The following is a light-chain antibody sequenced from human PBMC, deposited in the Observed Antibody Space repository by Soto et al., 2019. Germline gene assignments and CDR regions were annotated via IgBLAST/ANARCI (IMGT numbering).Light chain of an antibody. CDR2: EVS. Sequence: QSALTQPPSASGSPGQSVTISCTGTSSDVGGYNYVSWYQQHPGKAPKLMIYEVSKRPSGVPDRFSGSKSGTSATLDITGLQTGDEADYYCATWDRSLTGEVFGGGTKLTVL. J-gene: IGLJ2*01. CDR1: SSDVGGYNY. CDR3: ATWDRSLTGEV. V-gene: IGLV2-8*01.